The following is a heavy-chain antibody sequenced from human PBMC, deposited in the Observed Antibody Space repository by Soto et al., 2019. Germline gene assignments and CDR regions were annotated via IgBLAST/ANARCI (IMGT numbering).Heavy chain of an antibody. V-gene: IGHV3-23*01. Sequence: EVQLLESGGGLVQPGGSLRLSCAASGFIFSSYAMSWVRQAPGKGLELVSAISAGGGSTYYADSVKGRLTISRDNSKNTLYLQMNSLRAEDTAVYYCAKGLHSSSWPKITNHYSYYMDVWGKGTTVTVSS. CDR2: ISAGGGST. CDR3: AKGLHSSSWPKITNHYSYYMDV. D-gene: IGHD6-13*01. CDR1: GFIFSSYA. J-gene: IGHJ6*03.